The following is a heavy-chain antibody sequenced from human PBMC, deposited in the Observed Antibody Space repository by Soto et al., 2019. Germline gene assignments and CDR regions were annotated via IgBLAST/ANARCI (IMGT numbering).Heavy chain of an antibody. Sequence: PGGSLRLSCAASGFTFDDYAMHWVRQAPGKGLEWVSGISWNSGSIGYADSVKGRFTISRDNAKNSLYLQMNSLRAEDTALYYCAKDIGYYGSGSYPNPNYYYGMDVWGQGTTVTVSS. D-gene: IGHD3-10*01. CDR3: AKDIGYYGSGSYPNPNYYYGMDV. J-gene: IGHJ6*02. V-gene: IGHV3-9*01. CDR2: ISWNSGSI. CDR1: GFTFDDYA.